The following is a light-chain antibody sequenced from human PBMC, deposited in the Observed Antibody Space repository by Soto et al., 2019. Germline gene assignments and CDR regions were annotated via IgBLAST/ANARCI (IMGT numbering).Light chain of an antibody. CDR1: QGIANY. J-gene: IGKJ1*01. V-gene: IGKV1-39*01. Sequence: DIQMTQSPSSLSASVGDRVTITFRASQGIANYLNWYQQKPGKAPKLLIYGASSLQSGVPSRFSGSGSGTDFTLTISSLQPEDFATYYCQQSYSTPRTFGQGTKVDIK. CDR3: QQSYSTPRT. CDR2: GAS.